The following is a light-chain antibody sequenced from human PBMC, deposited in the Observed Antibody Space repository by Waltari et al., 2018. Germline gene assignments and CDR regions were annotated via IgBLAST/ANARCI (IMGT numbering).Light chain of an antibody. J-gene: IGLJ3*02. CDR3: QTWGFGIEV. CDR1: SGHSDYA. CDR2: VNSDGSH. Sequence: QLVLTQPPSASASLGASVKLTCTLSSGHSDYAIAWHQQQPRKGPRYLMRVNSDGSHKKGDGISDRFSGSSSGAERFRTISSLQSEDEADYFCQTWGFGIEVFGGGTKLTVL. V-gene: IGLV4-69*01.